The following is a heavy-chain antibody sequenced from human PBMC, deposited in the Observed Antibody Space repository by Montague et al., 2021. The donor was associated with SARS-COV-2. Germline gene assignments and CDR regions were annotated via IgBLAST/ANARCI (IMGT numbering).Heavy chain of an antibody. J-gene: IGHJ4*02. CDR3: ARQDIDYNRRFDY. D-gene: IGHD4-11*01. CDR1: GSIGGYY. V-gene: IGHV4-4*07. CDR2: ISSSRGI. Sequence: SETRSLTCTVSGSIGGYYWTWIRQSARKGLQWIGRISSSRGIDYNAPLKSRVTMSLDTSKIQLSLKMSSVTAADTAVYYCARQDIDYNRRFDYWGQGALVTVSP.